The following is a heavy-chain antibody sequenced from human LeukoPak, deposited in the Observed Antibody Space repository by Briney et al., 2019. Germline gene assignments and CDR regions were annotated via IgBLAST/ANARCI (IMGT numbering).Heavy chain of an antibody. V-gene: IGHV3-74*01. CDR2: IKSDGSRT. CDR3: ARALSSAWGLVDC. D-gene: IGHD6-19*01. CDR1: GFTFTTYS. J-gene: IGHJ4*02. Sequence: PGGSLRLSCAASGFTFTTYSMHWLRHVPGKGLVWVSRIKSDGSRTYYADSVKGRFTISRDNAKSTLYLQMDSLRAEDTAVYYCARALSSAWGLVDCWGQGTLVTVSS.